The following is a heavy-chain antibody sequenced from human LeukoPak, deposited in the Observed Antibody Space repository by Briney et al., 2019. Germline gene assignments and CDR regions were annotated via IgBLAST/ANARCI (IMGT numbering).Heavy chain of an antibody. CDR3: ARDNARLRPYSGYGNVTRELGGMDV. D-gene: IGHD5-12*01. CDR2: INHSGST. Sequence: PSETLSLTCAVYGGSFSGYYWSWIRQPPGKGLEWIGEINHSGSTNYNPSLKSRVTISVDTSKNQFSLKLSSVTAADTAVYYCARDNARLRPYSGYGNVTRELGGMDVWGQGTTVTVSS. CDR1: GGSFSGYY. J-gene: IGHJ6*02. V-gene: IGHV4-34*01.